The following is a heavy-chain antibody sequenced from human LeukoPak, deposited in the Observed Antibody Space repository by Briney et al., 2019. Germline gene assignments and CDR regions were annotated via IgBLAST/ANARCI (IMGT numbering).Heavy chain of an antibody. CDR1: GYTFTSYG. Sequence: VASVKVSCKASGYTFTSYGISWVRQAPGQGLEWMGWINAGNGNTKYSQEFQGRVTITRDTSASTAYMELSSLRSEDMAVYYCARALSGRTNWFDPWGQGTLVTVSS. CDR3: ARALSGRTNWFDP. D-gene: IGHD1-14*01. V-gene: IGHV1-3*03. J-gene: IGHJ5*02. CDR2: INAGNGNT.